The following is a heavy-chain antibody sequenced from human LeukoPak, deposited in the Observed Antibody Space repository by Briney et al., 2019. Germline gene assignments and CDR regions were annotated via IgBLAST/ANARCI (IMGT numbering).Heavy chain of an antibody. J-gene: IGHJ4*02. Sequence: ASVKVSCKASGYPFSTYWLHWVRQAPGQGLEWMGFVNPNDGARIYAQKFQGRITMTRDTSTNTVFMELSSLRSEDTAVYYCARGLYYYDRSTYDVFDYWGQGTLVTVSS. CDR3: ARGLYYYDRSTYDVFDY. D-gene: IGHD3-22*01. CDR1: GYPFSTYW. V-gene: IGHV1-46*01. CDR2: VNPNDGAR.